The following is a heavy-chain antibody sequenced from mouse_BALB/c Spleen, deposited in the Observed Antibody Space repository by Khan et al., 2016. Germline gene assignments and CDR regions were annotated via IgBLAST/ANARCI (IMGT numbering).Heavy chain of an antibody. CDR1: GFDFSRYW. CDR3: ERLYYYGTSDY. V-gene: IGHV4-1*02. Sequence: EVKLLESGGGLVQPGGSLKLSCAASGFDFSRYWMSWVRQAPGKGLEWIGEINPDSSTINYTPSLKDKFIISRDNAKNTLYLQMSKVRSEDTALYYCERLYYYGTSDYWGQGATLTVSS. J-gene: IGHJ2*01. CDR2: INPDSSTI. D-gene: IGHD1-1*01.